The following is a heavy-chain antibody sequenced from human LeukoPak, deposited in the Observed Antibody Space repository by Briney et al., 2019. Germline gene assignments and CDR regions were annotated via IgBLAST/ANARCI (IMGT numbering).Heavy chain of an antibody. J-gene: IGHJ6*03. D-gene: IGHD3-3*01. CDR1: GDSIRSYC. Sequence: SETLSLTCTVSGDSIRSYCWTWNRQPPGKELEWIGYIYYSGDTNYNPSLKSRVTISIDTSKNQFSLKLSSVTAADTAVYHCARVKLNEFFGKNPAYYYVDVWGKGTTATVSS. CDR3: ARVKLNEFFGKNPAYYYVDV. CDR2: IYYSGDT. V-gene: IGHV4-59*01.